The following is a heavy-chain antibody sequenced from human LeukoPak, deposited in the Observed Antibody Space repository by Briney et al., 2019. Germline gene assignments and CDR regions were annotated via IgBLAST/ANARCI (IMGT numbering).Heavy chain of an antibody. J-gene: IGHJ6*02. D-gene: IGHD4-11*01. CDR3: ARAGPLLYSNFQPYYYYYYGMDV. CDR2: INHSGST. V-gene: IGHV4-34*01. CDR1: GGSFSGYY. Sequence: SETLSLTCAVYGGSFSGYYWSWIHQPPGKGLEWIGEINHSGSTNYNPSLKSRVTISVDTSKNQFSLKLSSVTAADTAVYYCARAGPLLYSNFQPYYYYYYGMDVWGQGTTVTVSS.